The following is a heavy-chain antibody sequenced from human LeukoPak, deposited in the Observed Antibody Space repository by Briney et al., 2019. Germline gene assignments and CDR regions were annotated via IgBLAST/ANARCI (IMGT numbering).Heavy chain of an antibody. CDR2: ISWNSGSL. J-gene: IGHJ3*01. D-gene: IGHD2-15*01. CDR3: ARGISAVVPRAFDV. Sequence: GRSLRLSCAASGFTFDEYAMHWVRQAPGKGLEWVSGISWNSGSLGYADSVKGRFTISRDNAKNSVYLQMNSLRAEDTAVYFCARGISAVVPRAFDVWGQGTLVTVSS. V-gene: IGHV3-9*01. CDR1: GFTFDEYA.